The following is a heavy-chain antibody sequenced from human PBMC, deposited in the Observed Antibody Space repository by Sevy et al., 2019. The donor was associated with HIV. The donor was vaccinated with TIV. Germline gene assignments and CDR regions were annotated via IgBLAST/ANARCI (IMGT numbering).Heavy chain of an antibody. D-gene: IGHD4-17*01. CDR1: GFSFSSYG. V-gene: IGHV3-33*01. CDR2: IWFDGSNS. Sequence: GGSLRLSCAASGFSFSSYGMHWVRQAPGKGLEWVALIWFDGSNSYYAASVKGGFTISRDTSKNTVYLQMNSLRAEDTAVYYCARDHEFYDYGDYGPTFFPDYWGQGNLVTVSS. CDR3: ARDHEFYDYGDYGPTFFPDY. J-gene: IGHJ4*02.